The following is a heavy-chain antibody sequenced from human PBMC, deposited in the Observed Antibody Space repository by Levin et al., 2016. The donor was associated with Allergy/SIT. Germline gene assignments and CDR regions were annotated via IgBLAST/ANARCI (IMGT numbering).Heavy chain of an antibody. V-gene: IGHV1-46*01. D-gene: IGHD6-13*01. CDR3: ARVDDRYSSSGDFDY. CDR2: INPSGGST. J-gene: IGHJ4*02. Sequence: WVRQAPGQGLEWMGIINPSGGSTSYAQKFQGRVTMTRDTSTSTVYMELSSLRSEDTAVYYCARVDDRYSSSGDFDYWGQGTLVTVSS.